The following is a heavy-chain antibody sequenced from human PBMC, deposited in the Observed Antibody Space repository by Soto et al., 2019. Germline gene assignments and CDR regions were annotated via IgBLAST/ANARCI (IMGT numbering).Heavy chain of an antibody. V-gene: IGHV4-59*01. J-gene: IGHJ5*02. CDR1: GGSINFYY. CDR2: IHYSGST. CDR3: ARGGYSSGWGSFFDP. Sequence: PSETLSLTCNVSGGSINFYYWSWVRQPPGKGLEWIGYIHYSGSTNYNPSLRSRVTISVDTSKNQFSLKLNSVTAADTAVYYCARGGYSSGWGSFFDPCGPGTMPTVYS. D-gene: IGHD6-19*01.